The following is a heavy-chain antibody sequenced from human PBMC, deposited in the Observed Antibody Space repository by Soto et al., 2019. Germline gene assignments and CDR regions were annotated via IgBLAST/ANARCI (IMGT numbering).Heavy chain of an antibody. V-gene: IGHV4-30-4*01. Sequence: PSETLSLTCTVSGGSISSGDYYWSWIRQPPGKGLEWIGYIYYSGSTYHNPSLKSRVTVSVDTSKNQFSLKLSSVTAADTAVYYCARVIPVGYCSGGSCYSSDSLDYWGQGTLVTVSS. CDR1: GGSISSGDYY. CDR3: ARVIPVGYCSGGSCYSSDSLDY. J-gene: IGHJ4*02. D-gene: IGHD2-15*01. CDR2: IYYSGST.